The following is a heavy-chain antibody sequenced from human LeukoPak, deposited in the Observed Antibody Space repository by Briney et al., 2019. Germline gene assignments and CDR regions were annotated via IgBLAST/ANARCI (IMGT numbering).Heavy chain of an antibody. D-gene: IGHD3-10*01. CDR3: ARDGSGSYCGGICPPGRSAHYYGMDV. Sequence: GGSLRLSCAASGFTFSSYSMNWVRQAPGKGLEWASSISSSSSYIYYADSVKGRFTISRDNAKNSLYLQMNSLRAEDTAVYYCARDGSGSYCGGICPPGRSAHYYGMDVWGQGTTVTVSS. CDR2: ISSSSSYI. V-gene: IGHV3-21*01. J-gene: IGHJ6*02. CDR1: GFTFSSYS.